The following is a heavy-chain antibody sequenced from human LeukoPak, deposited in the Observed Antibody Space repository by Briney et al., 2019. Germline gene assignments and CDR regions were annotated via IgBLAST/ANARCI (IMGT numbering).Heavy chain of an antibody. D-gene: IGHD3-9*01. V-gene: IGHV4-39*07. Sequence: SETLSLTCTVSGGSISSSTYYWGWIRQPPGKRLEWIGSISYSGTTYYKPSLKSRVTISVDTSKNQFSLKLSSVTAADTAVYYCARDGHYDILTGYYRGWFDPWGQGTLVTVSS. J-gene: IGHJ5*02. CDR3: ARDGHYDILTGYYRGWFDP. CDR1: GGSISSSTYY. CDR2: ISYSGTT.